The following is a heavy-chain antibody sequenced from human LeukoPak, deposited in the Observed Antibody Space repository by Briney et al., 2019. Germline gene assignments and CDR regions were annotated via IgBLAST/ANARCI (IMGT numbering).Heavy chain of an antibody. CDR3: ARDNRYSSGLHYFDY. V-gene: IGHV1-2*02. D-gene: IGHD6-19*01. CDR1: GYTFTGYY. CDR2: INPNSGGT. Sequence: ASVKVSCKASGYTFTGYYMHWVRQAPGQGLEWMGWINPNSGGTNYAQKFQGRVTMTRDTSISTAYMELSRLRSDDTAVYYCARDNRYSSGLHYFDYWGQGTLVTVSS. J-gene: IGHJ4*02.